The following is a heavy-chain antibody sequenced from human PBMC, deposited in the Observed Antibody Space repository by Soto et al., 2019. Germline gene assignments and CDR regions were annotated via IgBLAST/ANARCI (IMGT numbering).Heavy chain of an antibody. Sequence: DVHLVESGGGLVQPGGSLRLSCAVSGFPFSTYAMHWVRQAPGKGLEWISYINSDSTTTFHADSVKGRFTVSRDNAKNSLYLQMGSLRHEGTAVYYCAGDLAQWGQGTLVTVSS. V-gene: IGHV3-48*02. J-gene: IGHJ4*02. CDR3: AGDLAQ. D-gene: IGHD3-16*01. CDR1: GFPFSTYA. CDR2: INSDSTTT.